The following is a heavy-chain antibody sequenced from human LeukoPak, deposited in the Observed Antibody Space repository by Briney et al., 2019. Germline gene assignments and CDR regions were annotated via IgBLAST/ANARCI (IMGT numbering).Heavy chain of an antibody. CDR1: GFTFSSYW. V-gene: IGHV3-74*01. CDR3: ASSLRREWSGYSGYDYFDY. D-gene: IGHD5-12*01. CDR2: IDSDGSST. J-gene: IGHJ4*02. Sequence: GGSLRLSCAASGFTFSSYWMYWVRQAPGKGLVWVSRIDSDGSSTSYADSVKGRFTISRDNAKNSLYLQMNSLRAEDTAVYYCASSLRREWSGYSGYDYFDYWGQGTLVTVSS.